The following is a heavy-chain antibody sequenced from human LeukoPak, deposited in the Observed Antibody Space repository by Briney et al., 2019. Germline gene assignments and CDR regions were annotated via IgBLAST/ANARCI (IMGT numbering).Heavy chain of an antibody. CDR2: INWNGGST. CDR3: AREAFIAAAGTPAFDI. V-gene: IGHV3-20*04. J-gene: IGHJ3*02. Sequence: PGGSLRLSCAASGFTFDDYGMSWVRQAPGKGLEWVSGINWNGGSTGYAGSVKGRFTISRDNAKNSLYLQMNSLRAEDTALYYCAREAFIAAAGTPAFDIWGQGTMVTVSS. CDR1: GFTFDDYG. D-gene: IGHD6-13*01.